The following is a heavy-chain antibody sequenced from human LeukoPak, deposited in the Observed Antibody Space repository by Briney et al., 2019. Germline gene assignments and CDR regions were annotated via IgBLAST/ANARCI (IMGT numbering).Heavy chain of an antibody. CDR2: IKADGSGK. D-gene: IGHD5-24*01. CDR1: GFTFSSSW. J-gene: IGHJ4*01. V-gene: IGHV3-7*01. CDR3: ARDRGWQQFDY. Sequence: GGSLRLSCVASGFTFSSSWMTWVRQAPGMGLERVANIKADGSGKYYVDSVRGRFSIPRDNAKNSLYLELNSLRAEDTGVYFCARDRGWQQFDYWGQGTLVTVSS.